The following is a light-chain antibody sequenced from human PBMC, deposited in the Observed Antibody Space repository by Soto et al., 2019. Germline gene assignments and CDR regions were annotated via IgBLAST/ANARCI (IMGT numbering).Light chain of an antibody. CDR3: PQYGSSPLT. V-gene: IGKV3-20*01. CDR2: GAS. CDR1: QSVSSSY. J-gene: IGKJ1*01. Sequence: EIVLTQSPGTLSLSPGERATLSCRASQSVSSSYLAWYPQTPGQAPRLLIYGASTRETGIPARFRGGGAGTECTRTISSLQSEDVEVDSCPQYGSSPLTFGQGTKVDIK.